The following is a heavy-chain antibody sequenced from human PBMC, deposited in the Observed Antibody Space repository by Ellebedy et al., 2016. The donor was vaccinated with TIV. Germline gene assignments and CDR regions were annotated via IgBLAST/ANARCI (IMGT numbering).Heavy chain of an antibody. J-gene: IGHJ4*02. CDR1: GYTFTDYR. Sequence: AASVKVSCKASGYTFTDYRLDWVRQAPGLGLEWMGWISPNGGGTHYAQKFQGRVSMTRDTSISTAYLELSRLTSDDTAVYYCARDYWGSYEYWGQGTLVTVSS. CDR2: ISPNGGGT. V-gene: IGHV1-2*02. CDR3: ARDYWGSYEY. D-gene: IGHD1-26*01.